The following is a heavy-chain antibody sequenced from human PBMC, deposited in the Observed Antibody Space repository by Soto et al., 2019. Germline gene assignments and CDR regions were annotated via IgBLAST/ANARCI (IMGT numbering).Heavy chain of an antibody. D-gene: IGHD6-13*01. J-gene: IGHJ5*02. CDR1: GYTFTSYG. CDR2: ISAYNGNT. CDR3: ARDLAKVWYSSSWYNGFDP. V-gene: IGHV1-18*01. Sequence: QVRLVQSGAEVKKPGASVKVSCKASGYTFTSYGISWVRQAPGQGLEWMGWISAYNGNTNYAQKLQGRVTMTTDTSTSTAYMELRSLRSDETAVYYCARDLAKVWYSSSWYNGFDPWGQGTLVTVSS.